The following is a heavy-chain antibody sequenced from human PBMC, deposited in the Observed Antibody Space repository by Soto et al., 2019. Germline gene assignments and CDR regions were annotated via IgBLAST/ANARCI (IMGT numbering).Heavy chain of an antibody. CDR1: GFTFSSYG. CDR2: ISYDGSNK. V-gene: IGHV3-30*18. D-gene: IGHD3-10*01. J-gene: IGHJ6*02. CDR3: AKELLTWFGEFGTDV. Sequence: HPGGSLRLSCAASGFTFSSYGMHWVRQAPGKGLEWVAVISYDGSNKYYADSVKGRFTISRDNSKNTLYLQMNSLRAEDTAVYYCAKELLTWFGEFGTDVWGQGTTVTVSS.